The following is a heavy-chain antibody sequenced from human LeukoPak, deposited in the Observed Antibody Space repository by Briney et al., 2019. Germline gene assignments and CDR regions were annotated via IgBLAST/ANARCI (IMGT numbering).Heavy chain of an antibody. J-gene: IGHJ6*02. V-gene: IGHV5-51*01. CDR3: ARVLSAFYGMDV. D-gene: IGHD3-16*01. CDR2: IHPGDSDT. Sequence: PGESLKISCEGSGYIFTSYWIGWVRQMPGKGLEWMGIIHPGDSDTRYSPSFQGQVTISADKSIRTAYLQWSSLRASDTAMYYCARVLSAFYGMDVWGQGTTVTVSS. CDR1: GYIFTSYW.